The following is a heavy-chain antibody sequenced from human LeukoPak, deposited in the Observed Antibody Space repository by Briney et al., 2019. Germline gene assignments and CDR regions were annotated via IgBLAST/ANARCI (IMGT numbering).Heavy chain of an antibody. D-gene: IGHD1-26*01. Sequence: GGSLRLSCAASGFTFNNYAMRWVRQAPGKGLEWVSGISASGGATHYADSVEGRFTISRDNFKNTLHLQMNSLRAEDTALYYCAKLAGATNYYFYMDVWGNGTTVTVSS. CDR3: AKLAGATNYYFYMDV. V-gene: IGHV3-23*01. CDR1: GFTFNNYA. J-gene: IGHJ6*03. CDR2: ISASGGAT.